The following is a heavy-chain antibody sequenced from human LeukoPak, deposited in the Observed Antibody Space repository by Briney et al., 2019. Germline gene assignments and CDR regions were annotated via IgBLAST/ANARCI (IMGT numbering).Heavy chain of an antibody. J-gene: IGHJ4*02. D-gene: IGHD3-22*01. CDR1: GYTFTSYG. Sequence: ASVKVSCKASGYTFTSYGISWVRQAPGQGLEWMGWISAYNGNTNYAQKLQGRVTMTTDTSTSTAYMELRSLRSDDTAVYYCARGRMYYDSSGYYYPHFDYWGQGTLVTVSS. CDR3: ARGRMYYDSSGYYYPHFDY. V-gene: IGHV1-18*01. CDR2: ISAYNGNT.